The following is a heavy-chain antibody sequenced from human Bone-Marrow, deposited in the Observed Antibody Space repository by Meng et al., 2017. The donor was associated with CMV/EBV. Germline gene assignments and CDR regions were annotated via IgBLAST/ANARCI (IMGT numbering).Heavy chain of an antibody. CDR2: ISSSGSTI. CDR1: GFTFSDYY. D-gene: IGHD5-18*01. J-gene: IGHJ4*02. V-gene: IGHV3-11*01. Sequence: GESLKISCAASGFTFSDYYMSWIRQAPGKGLEWVSYISSSGSTIYYADSVKGRFTISRDNAKNSLYLQMNSLRAEDTAVYYCARVYSYGEYYSDYWGQGTLVTVSS. CDR3: ARVYSYGEYYSDY.